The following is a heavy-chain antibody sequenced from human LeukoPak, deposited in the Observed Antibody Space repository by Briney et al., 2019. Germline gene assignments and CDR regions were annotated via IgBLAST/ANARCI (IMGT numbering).Heavy chain of an antibody. CDR3: ARGYYGGAVDS. D-gene: IGHD3-16*01. CDR1: GGSVSSSTYY. Sequence: SETLSLTCSVSGGSVSSSTYYWGWIRQPPGKGLEWIGSVYYRGSTYYSPSLKSRVIISVDTSKNQFSLKLSSVTAADTAVYYCARGYYGGAVDSWGQGILVIVSS. CDR2: VYYRGST. V-gene: IGHV4-39*07. J-gene: IGHJ4*02.